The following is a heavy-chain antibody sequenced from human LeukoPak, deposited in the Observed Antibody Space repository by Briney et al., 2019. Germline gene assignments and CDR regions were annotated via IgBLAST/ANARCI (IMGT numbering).Heavy chain of an antibody. D-gene: IGHD3-9*01. CDR2: IYHSGST. V-gene: IGHV4-38-2*02. CDR1: GYSISSGYY. J-gene: IGHJ3*02. CDR3: ATSLRYFDWLSQQSGFDI. Sequence: SETLSLTCTVSGYSISSGYYWGWIRQPLGKGLEWIGSIYHSGSTYYNPSLKSRVTISVDTSKNQFSLKLSSVTAADTAVYYCATSLRYFDWLSQQSGFDIWGQGTMVTVSS.